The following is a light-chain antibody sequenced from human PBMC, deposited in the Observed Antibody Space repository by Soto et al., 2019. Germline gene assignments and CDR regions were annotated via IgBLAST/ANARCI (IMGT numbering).Light chain of an antibody. V-gene: IGKV1-5*01. Sequence: DIQMTQSPSSLSASVGDRVTITCRASQSISIYLNWYQQKPGKAPILLVYAGSSLETGVPSRFSGSGSGTEFTLTISSLQPDDFATYYCQHYNSYGTFGQGTKVDIK. J-gene: IGKJ1*01. CDR2: AGS. CDR1: QSISIY. CDR3: QHYNSYGT.